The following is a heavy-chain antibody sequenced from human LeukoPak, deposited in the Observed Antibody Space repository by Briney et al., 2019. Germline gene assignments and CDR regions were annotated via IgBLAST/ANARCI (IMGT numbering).Heavy chain of an antibody. V-gene: IGHV1-69*06. D-gene: IGHD1-7*01. Sequence: GASVKVSCKASGYIFNNYGITWVRQAPGQGLEWMGGIIPIFGTANYAQKFQGRVTITADKSTSTAYMELSSLRSEDTAVYYCAGSFVTGTTIGINNWFDPWGQGTLVTVSS. CDR3: AGSFVTGTTIGINNWFDP. CDR1: GYIFNNYG. CDR2: IIPIFGTA. J-gene: IGHJ5*02.